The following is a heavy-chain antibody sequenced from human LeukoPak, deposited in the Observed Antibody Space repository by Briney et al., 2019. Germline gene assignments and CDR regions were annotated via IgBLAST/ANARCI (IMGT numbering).Heavy chain of an antibody. Sequence: SETLSLTCTVSGGSISSGGYYWSWIRQPPGKGLEWIGEINHSGSTNCNPSLESRVAISMDTSKRQFSLKLSSVTAADTAVYYCRLYYYYYGMDFWGQGTTVTVSS. J-gene: IGHJ6*02. CDR1: GGSISSGGYY. CDR2: INHSGST. CDR3: RLYYYYYGMDF. V-gene: IGHV4-39*07.